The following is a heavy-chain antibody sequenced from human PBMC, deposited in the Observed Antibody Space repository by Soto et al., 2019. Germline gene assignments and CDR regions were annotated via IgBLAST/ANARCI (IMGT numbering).Heavy chain of an antibody. J-gene: IGHJ5*02. CDR3: ARELRFLEWSNRGWFDP. V-gene: IGHV4-4*07. CDR1: GGSISSYY. CDR2: IYTSGST. D-gene: IGHD3-3*01. Sequence: PSETLSLTCTVSGGSISSYYWSWIRQPAGKGLEWIGRIYTSGSTNYNPSLKSRVTISLDTSKNQFSLKLSPVTAADTAVYYCARELRFLEWSNRGWFDPCGQGTLVTVSS.